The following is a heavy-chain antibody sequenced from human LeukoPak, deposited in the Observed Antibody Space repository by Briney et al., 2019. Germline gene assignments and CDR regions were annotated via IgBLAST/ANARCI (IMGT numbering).Heavy chain of an antibody. CDR2: IRAYNGNT. D-gene: IGHD4-17*01. CDR1: GYTFTSYG. V-gene: IGHV1-18*01. J-gene: IGHJ4*02. CDR3: ARRFQPVTWDY. Sequence: ASVKVSCKASGYTFTSYGISWVRQAPGQGLEWMGWIRAYNGNTNYAQKFQGRVTMTTDTSTSTAYMELRSLRSDDTAVYYCARRFQPVTWDYWGQGTLVTVSS.